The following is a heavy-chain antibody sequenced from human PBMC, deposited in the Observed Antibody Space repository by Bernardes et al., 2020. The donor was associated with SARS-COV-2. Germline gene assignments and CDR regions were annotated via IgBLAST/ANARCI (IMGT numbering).Heavy chain of an antibody. Sequence: GGSLRLSCAVSGFTFSSYGMHWVRQAPGKGLERVAVIWYDGSNKYYADPVKGRLTISRDNSKNTLYLQMHSLRAADTAVDYCARDAFYYDYWSGYCPEYCYYGMDVWGQGTTVTVSS. CDR3: ARDAFYYDYWSGYCPEYCYYGMDV. J-gene: IGHJ6*02. CDR2: IWYDGSNK. D-gene: IGHD3-3*01. V-gene: IGHV3-33*01. CDR1: GFTFSSYG.